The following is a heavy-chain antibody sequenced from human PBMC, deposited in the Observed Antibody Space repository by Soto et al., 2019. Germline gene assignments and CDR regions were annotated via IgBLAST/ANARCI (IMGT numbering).Heavy chain of an antibody. V-gene: IGHV4-39*01. CDR3: ARHSPPMYDILTGTTLDPYYGMDV. J-gene: IGHJ6*02. CDR1: GGSITSSSYY. CDR2: FYYSVST. D-gene: IGHD3-9*01. Sequence: PSETLSLTCTVSGGSITSSSYYWGWIRQPPGKGLEWIGSFYYSVSTNYNPSLKSRVTISVDTSKNQFSLKLSSVTAADTAVYYCARHSPPMYDILTGTTLDPYYGMDVWGQGTTVTVS.